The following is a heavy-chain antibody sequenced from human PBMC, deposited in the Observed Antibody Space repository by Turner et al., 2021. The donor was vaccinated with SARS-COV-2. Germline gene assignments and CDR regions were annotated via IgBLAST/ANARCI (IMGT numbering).Heavy chain of an antibody. V-gene: IGHV3-9*01. D-gene: IGHD1-26*01. CDR1: GFTFDDYA. Sequence: EVQLVWSGGGLVRPGRSLRLSCAASGFTFDDYAMHWVRQAPGKGLEWVSGISWNSGGIGYADSVKGRFTISRDNAKNSLYLQMSSLRAEDTALYYCAKDIGPLVSGSYHDYWGQGTLVTVSS. J-gene: IGHJ4*02. CDR2: ISWNSGGI. CDR3: AKDIGPLVSGSYHDY.